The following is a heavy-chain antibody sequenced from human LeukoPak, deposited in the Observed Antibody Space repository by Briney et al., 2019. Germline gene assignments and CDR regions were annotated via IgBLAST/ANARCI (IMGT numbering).Heavy chain of an antibody. J-gene: IGHJ4*02. CDR2: IKQDGREK. CDR1: GFTFTTYW. D-gene: IGHD3/OR15-3a*01. CDR3: ARDSEDSYAKIDF. V-gene: IGHV3-7*01. Sequence: GGSLRLSCAASGFTFTTYWMSWVRQAPGKGLEWVANIKQDGREKYYLDSVKGRFTISRDNAKNSLYLQMNSLRAEDTAVYYSARDSEDSYAKIDFWGQGALFTVSP.